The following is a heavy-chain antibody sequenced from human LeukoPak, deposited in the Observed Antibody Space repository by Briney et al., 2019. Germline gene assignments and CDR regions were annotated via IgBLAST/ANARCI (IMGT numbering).Heavy chain of an antibody. CDR1: GFTFSSYA. Sequence: GGSLRLSCAASGFTFSSYAMSWVRQAPGKGLEWVSGISGSGGSTYYADSVKGRFTISRDNSKNTLYLQMNSLRAEDTAVYYCAKDSGLYYDSSGYYYAIDYWGQGTLVTVSS. J-gene: IGHJ4*02. V-gene: IGHV3-23*01. CDR2: ISGSGGST. D-gene: IGHD3-22*01. CDR3: AKDSGLYYDSSGYYYAIDY.